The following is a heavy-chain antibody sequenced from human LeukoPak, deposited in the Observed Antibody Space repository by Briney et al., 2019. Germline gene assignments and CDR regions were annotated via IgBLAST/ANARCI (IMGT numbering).Heavy chain of an antibody. Sequence: SETLSLTCTVSGGSISNYCWSWIRQSAGKGLEWIGRIYITGSTNYNPSLKSRVSMSLDTSKNQLSLKLSSVTAADTAVYYCARGPKDTAMVRGVYYFDYWGQGTLVTVSS. CDR3: ARGPKDTAMVRGVYYFDY. CDR2: IYITGST. J-gene: IGHJ4*02. V-gene: IGHV4-4*07. CDR1: GGSISNYC. D-gene: IGHD5-18*01.